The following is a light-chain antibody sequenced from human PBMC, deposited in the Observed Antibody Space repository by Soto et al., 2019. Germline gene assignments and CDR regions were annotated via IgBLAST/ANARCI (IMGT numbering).Light chain of an antibody. V-gene: IGKV1-39*01. J-gene: IGKJ1*01. CDR3: QQSYSTPRP. CDR1: QFIDSY. Sequence: IERTQSPTSLSASVGDRVTIACRASQFIDSYLNWYQQKPGKAPKLLIYAASSLQSGVSSRFSGSGSGTDFTLTINSLQPEDFAPYYCQQSYSTPRPFGQGTTVDIK. CDR2: AAS.